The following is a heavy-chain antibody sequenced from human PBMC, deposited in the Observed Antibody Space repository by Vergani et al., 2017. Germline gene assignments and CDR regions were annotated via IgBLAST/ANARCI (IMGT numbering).Heavy chain of an antibody. D-gene: IGHD5-24*01. CDR3: GRGSNSYN. CDR1: GFTFSSHA. Sequence: EVQLLQSEGAVVQPGGSLRFSCVASGFTFSSHAMSWVRQGHGQGLEWVSSIKNTGESTNYADSVKGRFTISRDNSKNTLYLQMNSLRVEDTAVYYCGRGSNSYNRGKGTLVTVSS. CDR2: IKNTGEST. V-gene: IGHV3-23*01. J-gene: IGHJ4*02.